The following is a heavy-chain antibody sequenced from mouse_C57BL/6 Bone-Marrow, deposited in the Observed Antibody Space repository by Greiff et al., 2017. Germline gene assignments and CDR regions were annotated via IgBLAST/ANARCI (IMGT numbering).Heavy chain of an antibody. CDR1: GYTFTSYW. CDR2: IDPSDSYT. J-gene: IGHJ4*01. V-gene: IGHV1-69*01. Sequence: QVQLQQPGAELVMPGASVKLSCKASGYTFTSYWMHWVKQRPGQGLEWIGEIDPSDSYTNYNQKFKGKSTLTVDKSSSKAYMQLSSLTSEDSAVYYCARGGYYAMDYWGQGTSVTVSS. CDR3: ARGGYYAMDY.